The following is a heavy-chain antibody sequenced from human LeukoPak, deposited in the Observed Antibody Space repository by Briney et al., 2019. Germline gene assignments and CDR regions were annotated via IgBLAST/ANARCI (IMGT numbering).Heavy chain of an antibody. Sequence: PSETLSLTCTVPGGSISSYYWSWIRQPAGKGLEWIGRIYTSGSTNYNPSLKSRVTMSVDTSKNQFSLKLSSVTAADTAVYYCARDSLLWSGYYNWFDPWGQGTLVTVSS. CDR2: IYTSGST. V-gene: IGHV4-4*07. D-gene: IGHD3-3*01. CDR1: GGSISSYY. CDR3: ARDSLLWSGYYNWFDP. J-gene: IGHJ5*02.